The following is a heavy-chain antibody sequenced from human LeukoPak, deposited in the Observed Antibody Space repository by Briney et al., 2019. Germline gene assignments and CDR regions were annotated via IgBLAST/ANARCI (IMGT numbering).Heavy chain of an antibody. CDR2: ISSSSSYI. V-gene: IGHV3-21*01. CDR1: GFTFSSYS. D-gene: IGHD6-19*01. Sequence: GGALRLSCAASGFTFSSYSMNWVRQAPGKGLEWVSSISSSSSYIYYADSVKGRFTISRDNAKNSLYLQMNSLRAEDTAVYYCARDSRIAVAGTAMDVWGKGTTVTVSS. CDR3: ARDSRIAVAGTAMDV. J-gene: IGHJ6*03.